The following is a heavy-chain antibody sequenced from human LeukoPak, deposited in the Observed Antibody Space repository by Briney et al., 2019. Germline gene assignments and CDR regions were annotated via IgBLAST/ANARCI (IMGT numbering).Heavy chain of an antibody. V-gene: IGHV3-33*06. J-gene: IGHJ6*03. CDR3: AKDFTMVRGVSKTYYYYYYMDV. CDR2: IWYDGSNK. CDR1: GFTFSSYG. D-gene: IGHD3-10*01. Sequence: PGGSLRLSCAASGFTFSSYGMHWVRQAPGEGLEWVAVIWYDGSNKYYADSVKGRFTISRDNSKNTLYLQMNSLRAEDTAVYYCAKDFTMVRGVSKTYYYYYYMDVWGKGTTVTVSS.